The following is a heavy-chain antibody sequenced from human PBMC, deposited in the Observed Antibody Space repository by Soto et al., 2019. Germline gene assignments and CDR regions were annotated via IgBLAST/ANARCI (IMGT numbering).Heavy chain of an antibody. Sequence: QVQLQESGPGLVKPSQTLSLTCSVSGVSINSGGYYWSWIRHHPGKGLEWIGYIYYTGHTFYNPSLKSRVAMSLDTSKNQFALKLSSVTAADTAVYYCARGSQLERDALDIWGQGTMVTVSS. J-gene: IGHJ3*02. CDR3: ARGSQLERDALDI. D-gene: IGHD1-1*01. CDR1: GVSINSGGYY. V-gene: IGHV4-31*03. CDR2: IYYTGHT.